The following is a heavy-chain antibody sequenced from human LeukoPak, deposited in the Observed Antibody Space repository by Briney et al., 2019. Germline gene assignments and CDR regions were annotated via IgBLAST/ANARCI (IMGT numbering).Heavy chain of an antibody. J-gene: IGHJ5*02. CDR1: GFTFSSYS. Sequence: GGSLRLSCAASGFTFSSYSMNWVRQAPGKGLEWVSSISSSSSYIYYADSVKGRFTISRDNAKNSLYLQMNSLRAEDTAVYYCAGDALRVFDFWSGYYGNWFDPWGQGTLVTVSS. D-gene: IGHD3-3*01. V-gene: IGHV3-21*01. CDR2: ISSSSSYI. CDR3: AGDALRVFDFWSGYYGNWFDP.